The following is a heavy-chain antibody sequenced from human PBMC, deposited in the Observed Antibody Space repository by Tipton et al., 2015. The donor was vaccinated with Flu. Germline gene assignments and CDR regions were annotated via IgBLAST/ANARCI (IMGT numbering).Heavy chain of an antibody. Sequence: SLRLSCAASGFTFSSYRMSWVRRAPGKGLEWVANIKEDGSERDYVDSVKGRFTISRDNAKKSLSSLRDEDTAMYYCARDRDYSYGLLFDNWGRGTLVTVSS. J-gene: IGHJ4*02. D-gene: IGHD5-18*01. CDR3: ARDRDYSYGLLFDN. CDR1: GFTFSSYR. V-gene: IGHV3-7*01. CDR2: IKEDGSER.